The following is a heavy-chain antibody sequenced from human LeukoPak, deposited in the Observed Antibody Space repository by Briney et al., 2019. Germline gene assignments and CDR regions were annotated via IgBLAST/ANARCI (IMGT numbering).Heavy chain of an antibody. CDR1: GFTLNSNF. V-gene: IGHV3-66*01. CDR2: IYSAGST. CDR3: ARDPLGELSLRVDYYYYYGMDV. J-gene: IGHJ6*02. Sequence: GGSLRLSCAASGFTLNSNFMTWVRQAPGKGLEWVSLIYSAGSTFYADSVKGRFTISRDNAKNSLYLQMNSLRAEDTAVYYCARDPLGELSLRVDYYYYYGMDVWGQGTTVTVSS. D-gene: IGHD3-16*02.